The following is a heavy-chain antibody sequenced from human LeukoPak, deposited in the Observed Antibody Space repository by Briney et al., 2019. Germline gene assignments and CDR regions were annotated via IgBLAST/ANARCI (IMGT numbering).Heavy chain of an antibody. J-gene: IGHJ3*02. CDR1: GFTFRNHA. Sequence: GGSLRLSCAASGFTFRNHAMHWVRQSPGKGLEWVAVIWFNGKNQNYADSVKGRVTISRDNAKNSLYLQMNSLRAEDTAVYYCAVTTADDAFDIWGQGTMVTVSS. D-gene: IGHD4-17*01. V-gene: IGHV3-33*03. CDR2: IWFNGKNQ. CDR3: AVTTADDAFDI.